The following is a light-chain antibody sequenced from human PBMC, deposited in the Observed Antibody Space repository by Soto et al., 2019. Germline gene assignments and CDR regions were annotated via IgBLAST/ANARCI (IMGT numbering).Light chain of an antibody. CDR3: QQSYGTPYT. J-gene: IGKJ2*01. Sequence: DIQMTQSPSSLSASVGDRVTITCRASQSISSYLNWYQQKPGKAPKPLIYAASSLQSGVPSRFSGSGSGTDFTLTISSLQPEDFATYYCQQSYGTPYTFGQGTKLEIK. CDR2: AAS. CDR1: QSISSY. V-gene: IGKV1-39*01.